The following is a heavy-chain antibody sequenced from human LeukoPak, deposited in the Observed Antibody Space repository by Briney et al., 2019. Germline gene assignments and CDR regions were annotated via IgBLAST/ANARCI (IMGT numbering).Heavy chain of an antibody. CDR2: IKEDGTET. CDR3: AKGVSGWYVHY. Sequence: GGSLRLSCAASGFMFSSNWMSWVRLAPGKGLEWVANIKEDGTETYYVDSVKGRFTISRDNAKNSLYLQMNSLRVEDTAVYYCAKGVSGWYVHYWGQGTLVTVSS. J-gene: IGHJ4*02. V-gene: IGHV3-7*03. D-gene: IGHD1-26*01. CDR1: GFMFSSNW.